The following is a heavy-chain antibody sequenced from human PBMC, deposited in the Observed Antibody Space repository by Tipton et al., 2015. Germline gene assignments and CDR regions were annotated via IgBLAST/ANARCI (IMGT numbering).Heavy chain of an antibody. Sequence: LRLSCTVSGGSISSDNRYWGWIRQPPGKGLEWIGNIYYSGSTYYKTSLKSRVTISVDPSKNQFSLKLSSVTAADTAVYYCARLGYCSGGSCYFDAFDIWGRGTMVTVSS. V-gene: IGHV4-39*01. D-gene: IGHD2-15*01. CDR3: ARLGYCSGGSCYFDAFDI. J-gene: IGHJ3*02. CDR1: GGSISSDNRY. CDR2: IYYSGST.